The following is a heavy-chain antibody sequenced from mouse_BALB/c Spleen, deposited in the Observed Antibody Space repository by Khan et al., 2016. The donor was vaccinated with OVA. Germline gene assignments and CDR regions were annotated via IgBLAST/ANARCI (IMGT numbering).Heavy chain of an antibody. CDR1: GFSLTGFG. Sequence: VQLVESGPGLVAPSQSLSITCTVSGFSLTGFGINWIRQPPGKGLEWLGMIWGDGSPDYNSDLKSRLSISKDNSKSQVFLKMNSLQTDDTARYYCARELRLGGFAYWGQGTLVTVAA. CDR2: IWGDGSP. J-gene: IGHJ3*01. D-gene: IGHD1-2*01. CDR3: ARELRLGGFAY. V-gene: IGHV2-6-7*01.